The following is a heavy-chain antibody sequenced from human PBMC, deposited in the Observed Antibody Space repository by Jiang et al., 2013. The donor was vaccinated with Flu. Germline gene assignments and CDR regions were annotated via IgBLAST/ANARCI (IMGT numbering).Heavy chain of an antibody. CDR2: IIPIFGTA. V-gene: IGHV1-69*06. D-gene: IGHD6-19*01. Sequence: QLVESGAEVKKPGSSVKVSCKASGGTPRSYAISWVRQAPGQGLEWMGGIIPIFGTANYAQKFQGRVTITADKSTSTAYMELSSLRSEETAVYYCARAGIAVAAKQYYFAMDVWGQGTTVTVSS. CDR3: ARAGIAVAAKQYYFAMDV. J-gene: IGHJ6*02. CDR1: GGTPRSYA.